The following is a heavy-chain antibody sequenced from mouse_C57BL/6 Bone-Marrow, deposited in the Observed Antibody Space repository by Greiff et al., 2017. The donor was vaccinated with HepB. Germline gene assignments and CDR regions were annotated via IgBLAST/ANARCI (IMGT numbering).Heavy chain of an antibody. CDR1: GFTFSDYY. CDR3: ARHPGDD. Sequence: EVNVVESGGGLVQPGGSLKLSCAASGFTFSDYYMYWVRQTPEKRLEWVAYISNGGGSTYYPDTVKGRFTISRDNAKNTLYLQMSRLKSEDTAMYYCARHPGDDWGQGTTLTVSS. J-gene: IGHJ2*01. CDR2: ISNGGGST. V-gene: IGHV5-12*01.